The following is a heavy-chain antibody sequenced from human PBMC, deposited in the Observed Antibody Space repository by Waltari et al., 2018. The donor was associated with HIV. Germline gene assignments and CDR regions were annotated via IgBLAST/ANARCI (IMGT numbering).Heavy chain of an antibody. J-gene: IGHJ4*02. V-gene: IGHV1-8*01. Sequence: QVQLVQSGAEVKKPGASVKVSCKAAGYTFTSSGLNWVRQATGQGLEWMGWMNPNSGNTGYPQKFQGRVTMTRNTSISTAYMELSSLRSEDTAVYYCARGRVQVRGAMYYFDYWGQGTLVTVSS. CDR1: GYTFTSSG. CDR3: ARGRVQVRGAMYYFDY. D-gene: IGHD3-10*01. CDR2: MNPNSGNT.